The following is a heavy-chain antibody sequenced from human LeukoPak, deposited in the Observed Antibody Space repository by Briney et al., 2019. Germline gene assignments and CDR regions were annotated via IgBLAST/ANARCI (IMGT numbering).Heavy chain of an antibody. Sequence: SETLSLTCIVSGGSISNYYWSWFRQPPGKGLEWIGYIYQSGATSYNPSLRSRVTISVDTSKNQFSLKLSSVTAADTAVHYCAREPAMVMYYFDYWGQGTLVTVSS. V-gene: IGHV4-59*12. CDR1: GGSISNYY. D-gene: IGHD5-18*01. CDR2: IYQSGAT. CDR3: AREPAMVMYYFDY. J-gene: IGHJ4*02.